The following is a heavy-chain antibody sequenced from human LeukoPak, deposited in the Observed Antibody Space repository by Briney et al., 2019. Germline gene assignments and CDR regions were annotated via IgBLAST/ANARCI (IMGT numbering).Heavy chain of an antibody. Sequence: GGSLRLSCAASGFTFSTYTMHWGRQAPGKGLEWVAVISYDGYNKDYADSVKGRFTISRDNSKNTLYLQMNSLRAEDTAVYYCARPLQTYYYDSSGYFPFGYWGQGTLVTVSS. V-gene: IGHV3-30-3*01. CDR2: ISYDGYNK. D-gene: IGHD3-22*01. CDR3: ARPLQTYYYDSSGYFPFGY. J-gene: IGHJ4*02. CDR1: GFTFSTYT.